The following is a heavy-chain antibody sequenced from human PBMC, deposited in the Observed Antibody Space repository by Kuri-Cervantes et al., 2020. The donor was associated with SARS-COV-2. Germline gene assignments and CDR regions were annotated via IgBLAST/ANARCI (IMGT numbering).Heavy chain of an antibody. V-gene: IGHV3-73*01. CDR2: VRDKATNYAT. J-gene: IGHJ4*02. CDR1: GFLFSASA. Sequence: ESLKISWEVSGFLFSASAIHWVRQASGKGPGWVGRVRDKATNYATAYAASVSGRFTISRDDSKNMAYLQMDSLKTEDTALYYCTTLIDYWGQGALVTVSS. CDR3: TTLIDY.